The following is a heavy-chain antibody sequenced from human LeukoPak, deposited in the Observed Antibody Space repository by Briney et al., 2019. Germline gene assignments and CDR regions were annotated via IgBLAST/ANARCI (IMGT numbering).Heavy chain of an antibody. Sequence: GGTLRLSCTASGFTFSSYAMGWVRQAPGKGLVWVSSISADGGVSYYGDSVKGRFTISRDNSKNTLYLQMNSLRAEDTAVYYCARDRGYYYDSSGNDAFDIWGQGTMVTVSS. J-gene: IGHJ3*02. D-gene: IGHD3-22*01. V-gene: IGHV3-23*01. CDR1: GFTFSSYA. CDR2: ISADGGVS. CDR3: ARDRGYYYDSSGNDAFDI.